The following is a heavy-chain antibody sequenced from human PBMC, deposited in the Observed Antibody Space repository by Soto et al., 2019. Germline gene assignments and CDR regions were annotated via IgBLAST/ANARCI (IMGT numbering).Heavy chain of an antibody. D-gene: IGHD2-2*01. V-gene: IGHV3-33*01. CDR3: ARDVVVVPAAVYEAFDI. J-gene: IGHJ3*02. CDR2: IWYDGSNK. CDR1: GFTFSSYG. Sequence: QVQRVESGGGVVQPGRSLRLSCAASGFTFSSYGKHWVRQAPGKGLEWVAVIWYDGSNKYYADSVKGRFTISRDNSKNTLYLQMNSLRAEDTAVYYCARDVVVVPAAVYEAFDIWGQRTMVTVSS.